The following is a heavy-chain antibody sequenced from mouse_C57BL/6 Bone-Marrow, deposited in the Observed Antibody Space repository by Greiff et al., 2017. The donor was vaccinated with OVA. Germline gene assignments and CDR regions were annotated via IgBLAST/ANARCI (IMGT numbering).Heavy chain of an antibody. D-gene: IGHD2-2*01. J-gene: IGHJ1*03. Sequence: EVQLVESGGGLVKPGGSLKLSCAASGFTFSDYGMHWVRQAPEKGLEWVAYISSGSSTIYYAATVKGRFTISRDNAKNTLFLQMTSLRSEDTAMYYWARRGVGLRRDWYFDVWGTGTTVTVSS. V-gene: IGHV5-17*01. CDR1: GFTFSDYG. CDR2: ISSGSSTI. CDR3: ARRGVGLRRDWYFDV.